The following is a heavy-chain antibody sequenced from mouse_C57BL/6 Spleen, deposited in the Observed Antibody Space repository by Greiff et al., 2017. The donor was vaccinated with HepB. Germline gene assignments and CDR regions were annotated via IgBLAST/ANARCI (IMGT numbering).Heavy chain of an antibody. V-gene: IGHV1-64*01. CDR1: GYTFTSYW. CDR3: ARGAQANRYYAMDY. D-gene: IGHD3-2*02. Sequence: VQLQQPGAELVKPGASVKLSCKASGYTFTSYWMHWVKQRPGQGLEWIGMIHPNSGSTNYNEKFKSKATLTVDKSSSTAYMQLSSLTSEDSAVYYCARGAQANRYYAMDYWGQGTSVTVSS. CDR2: IHPNSGST. J-gene: IGHJ4*01.